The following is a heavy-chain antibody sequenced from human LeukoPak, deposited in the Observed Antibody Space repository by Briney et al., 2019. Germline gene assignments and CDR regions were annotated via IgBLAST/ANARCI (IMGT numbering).Heavy chain of an antibody. D-gene: IGHD6-19*01. CDR2: VYYSGST. CDR1: GGSISGHY. CDR3: AREPGIAVAAPFDY. Sequence: PSETLSLTCTVSGGSISGHYWTWIRQPPGKGLEWIGYVYYSGSTNYNPSLKSRVTILVDTSKNQFSLKLSSVTAADTAVYYCAREPGIAVAAPFDYWGQGTLVTVSS. J-gene: IGHJ4*02. V-gene: IGHV4-59*11.